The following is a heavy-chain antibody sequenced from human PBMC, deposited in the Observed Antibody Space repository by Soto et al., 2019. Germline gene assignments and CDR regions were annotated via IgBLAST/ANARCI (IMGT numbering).Heavy chain of an antibody. Sequence: EVQLVESGGGLVQPGGSLRLSCGASGFTFSDYWMNWVRQSPGKGLEWVANINQDGSAKNYVDSVKGRFTISRDNAKNSVYLHMDSLRAEDTAVYYCARDHLDTWGGSGSLDIWGHGTMVTVSS. J-gene: IGHJ3*02. CDR2: INQDGSAK. CDR3: ARDHLDTWGGSGSLDI. D-gene: IGHD3-16*01. CDR1: GFTFSDYW. V-gene: IGHV3-7*01.